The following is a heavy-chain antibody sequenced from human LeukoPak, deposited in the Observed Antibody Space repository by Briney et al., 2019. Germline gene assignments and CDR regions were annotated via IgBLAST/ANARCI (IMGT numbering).Heavy chain of an antibody. CDR1: GGSISSYY. CDR3: AKEGNDYGANSIDY. D-gene: IGHD4-23*01. J-gene: IGHJ4*02. V-gene: IGHV4-59*12. CDR2: IYYSGST. Sequence: SETLSLTCTVSGGSISSYYWSWIRQPPGKGLEWIGYIYYSGSTNYSPSLKSRVTISVDTSKNQFSLKLSSVTAADTAVYYCAKEGNDYGANSIDYWGRGTLVTVSS.